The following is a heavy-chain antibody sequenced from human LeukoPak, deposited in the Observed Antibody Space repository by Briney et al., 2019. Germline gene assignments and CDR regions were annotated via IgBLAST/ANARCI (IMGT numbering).Heavy chain of an antibody. J-gene: IGHJ4*02. CDR1: GFTFSSYA. V-gene: IGHV3-23*01. Sequence: GGSLRLSCAASGFTFSSYAMSWVRQAPGKGLEWVSAISGSGGSTYYADSVKGRFTISRVNSKNTLYLQMNSLRAEDTAVYYCAKDSIVVPAASYFDYWGQGTLVTVSS. CDR2: ISGSGGST. CDR3: AKDSIVVPAASYFDY. D-gene: IGHD2-2*01.